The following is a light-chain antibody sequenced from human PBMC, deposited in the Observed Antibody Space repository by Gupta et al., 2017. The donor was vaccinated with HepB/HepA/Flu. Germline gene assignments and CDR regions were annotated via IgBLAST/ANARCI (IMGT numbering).Light chain of an antibody. Sequence: DIQMTQSPSTLSASVGDRVTITCRASQSISNWLAWYQQKAGKAPKLLIYKASSLESGVPSRFSGSGSGTEFTLTISSLQPDYVATYYCQQYNSPGTFGQGTKVEIK. CDR3: QQYNSPGT. CDR1: QSISNW. J-gene: IGKJ1*01. V-gene: IGKV1-5*03. CDR2: KAS.